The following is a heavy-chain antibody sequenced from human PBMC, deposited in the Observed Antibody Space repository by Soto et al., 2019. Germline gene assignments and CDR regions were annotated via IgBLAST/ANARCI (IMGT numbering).Heavy chain of an antibody. Sequence: QVQLVESGGGVVQPGRSLRLSCAASGFTFSTFGMHWVRQSPGKGLEWVAVIWNGRNSEDYADSVKGRFTISRDNSKNTLYFQMNSLRAEDTAMYYCVTERRNYEFDYWGQGILVTVSS. V-gene: IGHV3-33*01. CDR1: GFTFSTFG. J-gene: IGHJ4*02. CDR3: VTERRNYEFDY. CDR2: IWNGRNSE. D-gene: IGHD1-7*01.